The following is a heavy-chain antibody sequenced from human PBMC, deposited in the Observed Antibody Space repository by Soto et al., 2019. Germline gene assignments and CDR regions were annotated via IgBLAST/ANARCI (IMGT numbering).Heavy chain of an antibody. J-gene: IGHJ3*02. CDR1: GFSVNRNY. CDR3: ASYGDYDKNAFDI. CDR2: IYSGGGT. Sequence: EVQLVESGGGLVQPGGSLRLSCAASGFSVNRNYMSWVRQAPGKGLEWVSIIYSGGGTYYADSVKGRFTISRDNSKNTLYLQMNSLRAEDTAVYYCASYGDYDKNAFDIWGQGTMVTVSS. D-gene: IGHD4-17*01. V-gene: IGHV3-66*01.